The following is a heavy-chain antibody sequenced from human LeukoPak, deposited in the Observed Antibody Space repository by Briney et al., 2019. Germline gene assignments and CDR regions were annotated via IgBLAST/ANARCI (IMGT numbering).Heavy chain of an antibody. CDR1: GGTFSSYA. D-gene: IGHD5-18*01. V-gene: IGHV1-69*04. CDR2: IIPILGIA. J-gene: IGHJ6*02. CDR3: ASAMVIYYCYGMDV. Sequence: GASVKVSCKASGGTFSSYAISWVRQAPGQGLEWMGRIIPILGIANYAQKFQGRVTITADKSTSTAYMELSSLRSEDTAVYYCASAMVIYYCYGMDVWGQGTTVAVSS.